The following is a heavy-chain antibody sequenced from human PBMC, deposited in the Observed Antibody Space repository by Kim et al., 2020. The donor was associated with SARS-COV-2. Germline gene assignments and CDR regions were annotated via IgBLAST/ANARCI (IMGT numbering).Heavy chain of an antibody. D-gene: IGHD3-10*01. CDR1: GFTFSSYS. CDR3: ARDQGRDTMVRGVILYYYYGMDV. V-gene: IGHV3-21*01. Sequence: GGSLRLSCAASGFTFSSYSMNWVRQAPGKGLEWVSSISSSSSYIYYADSVKGRFTISRDNAKNSLYLQMNSLRAEDTAVYYCARDQGRDTMVRGVILYYYYGMDVWGQGTTVTVSS. J-gene: IGHJ6*02. CDR2: ISSSSSYI.